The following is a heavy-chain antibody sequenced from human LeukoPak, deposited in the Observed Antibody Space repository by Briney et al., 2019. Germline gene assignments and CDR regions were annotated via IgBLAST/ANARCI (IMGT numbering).Heavy chain of an antibody. CDR3: ARAEKCSGGSCYGGDFGY. J-gene: IGHJ4*02. V-gene: IGHV1-18*01. Sequence: ASVKVSCKASGYTFTSYGISWVRQAPGQGLEWMGWISAYNGNTNYAQKLQGRVTMTTDTSTSTAYMELRSLRSDDTAVYYCARAEKCSGGSCYGGDFGYWGQGTLVTVSS. CDR2: ISAYNGNT. CDR1: GYTFTSYG. D-gene: IGHD2-15*01.